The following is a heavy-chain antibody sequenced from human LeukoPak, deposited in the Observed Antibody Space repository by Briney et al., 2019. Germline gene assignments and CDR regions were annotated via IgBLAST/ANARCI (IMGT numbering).Heavy chain of an antibody. V-gene: IGHV4-59*01. Sequence: SETLSLTCTVSGGSISSYYWSWIRQPPGKGLEWIGYIYYSGSTNYNPSLKSRVTISVDTSKNQFSLKLSSVTAADTAEYYCARASAQREIGYWGQGTLVTVSS. J-gene: IGHJ4*02. CDR2: IYYSGST. CDR1: GGSISSYY. D-gene: IGHD5-24*01. CDR3: ARASAQREIGY.